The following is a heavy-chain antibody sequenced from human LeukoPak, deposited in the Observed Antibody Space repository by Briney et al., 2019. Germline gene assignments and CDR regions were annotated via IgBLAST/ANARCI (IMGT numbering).Heavy chain of an antibody. Sequence: ASVKVSCKASGYTFTSYGISWVRQSTGQALEWMRWLSAYNGNTNYAQKLQGRVNMTTDTSTSTAYMELRSLRSDDTAVYYCASGDYDFWSGRSLYGMDVWGQGTTVTVSS. D-gene: IGHD3-3*01. V-gene: IGHV1-18*01. CDR1: GYTFTSYG. CDR3: ASGDYDFWSGRSLYGMDV. J-gene: IGHJ6*02. CDR2: LSAYNGNT.